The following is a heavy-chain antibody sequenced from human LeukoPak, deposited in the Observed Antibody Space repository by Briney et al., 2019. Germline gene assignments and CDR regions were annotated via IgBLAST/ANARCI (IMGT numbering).Heavy chain of an antibody. CDR2: INPNSGGT. D-gene: IGHD2-2*01. CDR1: GYTFTGYY. CDR3: ARVAVVPTYGMDV. J-gene: IGHJ6*02. Sequence: GASVKVSCKASGYTFTGYYMPWVRQAPGQGLEWMGWINPNSGGTNYAQKFQGRVTMTRDTSISTAYMELSRLRSDNTAVYYCARVAVVPTYGMDVWGQGTTDTVSS. V-gene: IGHV1-2*02.